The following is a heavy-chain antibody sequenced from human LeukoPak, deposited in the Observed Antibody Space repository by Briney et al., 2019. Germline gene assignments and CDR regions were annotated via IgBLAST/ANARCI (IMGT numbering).Heavy chain of an antibody. V-gene: IGHV4-61*01. CDR3: ARDGSSSEGSDY. J-gene: IGHJ4*02. D-gene: IGHD6-6*01. Sequence: SETLSLTCTVSGGSVSSRRYYWTWIRQPPGKGLEWIGYIYYSGSTNYNPSLKSRLTISLDTSKNQFSLKLSSVTAADTAVYYCARDGSSSEGSDYWGQGTLVTVSS. CDR2: IYYSGST. CDR1: GGSVSSRRYY.